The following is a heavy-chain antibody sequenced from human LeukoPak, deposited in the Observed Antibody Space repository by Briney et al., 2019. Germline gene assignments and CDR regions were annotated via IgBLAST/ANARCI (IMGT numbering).Heavy chain of an antibody. D-gene: IGHD4-17*01. CDR3: ARFQGDYHNWFDP. Sequence: SETLSLTCAVYGGSFSGYYWSWIRQPPGKGLEWIGYIYHSGSTYYNPSLKSRVTISVDRSKNQFSLKLSSVTAADTAVYYCARFQGDYHNWFDPWGQGTLVTVSS. V-gene: IGHV4-34*01. CDR2: IYHSGST. CDR1: GGSFSGYY. J-gene: IGHJ5*02.